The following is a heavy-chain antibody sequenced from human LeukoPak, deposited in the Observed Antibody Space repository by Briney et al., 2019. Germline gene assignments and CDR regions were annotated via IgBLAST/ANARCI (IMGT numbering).Heavy chain of an antibody. CDR1: GGSISSYY. J-gene: IGHJ4*02. CDR2: IYYSGST. V-gene: IGHV4-59*01. D-gene: IGHD2-2*01. CDR3: ARTLGYQLLSYFDY. Sequence: TSETLSLTCTVSGGSISSYYWSWIRQPPGKGLEWIGYIYYSGSTNYNPSLKSRVTISVDTSKNQFSLKLSSVTAADTAVYYCARTLGYQLLSYFDYWGQGTLVTVSS.